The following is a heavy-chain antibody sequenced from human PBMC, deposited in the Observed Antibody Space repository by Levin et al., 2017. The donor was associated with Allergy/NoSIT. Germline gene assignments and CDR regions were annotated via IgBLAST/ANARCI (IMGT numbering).Heavy chain of an antibody. Sequence: SPTLSLPCTVSCASIRDSSWSWIRQSPGKGLEWIGEIYYTGRTNYNPSLKSRVTISIDTSKTQFSLRLSSVTAADTALYYCAREPTGWFDPWGQGTLVTVPS. J-gene: IGHJ5*02. V-gene: IGHV4-59*01. CDR2: IYYTGRT. CDR3: AREPTGWFDP. CDR1: CASIRDSS.